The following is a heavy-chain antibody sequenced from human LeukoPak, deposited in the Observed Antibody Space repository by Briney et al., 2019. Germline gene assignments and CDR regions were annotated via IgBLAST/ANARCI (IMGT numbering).Heavy chain of an antibody. Sequence: GGSLRLSCAASGSTFSDYYMSWIRQAPGKGLEWVSYISSSGSTIYYADSVKGRFTISRDNAKNSLYLQMNSLRAEDTAVYYCATMDTAMVPVDYWGQGTLVTDSS. CDR3: ATMDTAMVPVDY. D-gene: IGHD5-18*01. J-gene: IGHJ4*02. CDR1: GSTFSDYY. CDR2: ISSSGSTI. V-gene: IGHV3-11*04.